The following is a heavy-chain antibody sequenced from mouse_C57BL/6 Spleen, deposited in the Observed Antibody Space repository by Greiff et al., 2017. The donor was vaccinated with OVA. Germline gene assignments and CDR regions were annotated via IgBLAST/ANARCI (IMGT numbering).Heavy chain of an antibody. Sequence: VQLLQPGADLVKPGASVQVSCTASGFTFTSYWMSWVRQRPGQGLEWIGRIHTSDSDTYYPQQVKGQATLTVDNSNSTNYMQLSSLTSEDSAVYYCARPGTRGPLDYWGQGTTLTVSS. CDR3: ARPGTRGPLDY. J-gene: IGHJ2*01. CDR1: GFTFTSYW. CDR2: IHTSDSDT. V-gene: IGHV1-74*01. D-gene: IGHD4-1*01.